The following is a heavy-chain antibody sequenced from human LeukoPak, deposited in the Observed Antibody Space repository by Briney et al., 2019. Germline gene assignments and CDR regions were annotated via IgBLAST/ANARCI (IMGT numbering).Heavy chain of an antibody. D-gene: IGHD3-10*01. V-gene: IGHV4-34*01. Sequence: SETLSLTCAVYGGSFSGYYWSWIRQPPGKGLEWIGEIDHSGNTNYNPSLKGRVTISVDTSKNQFSLKLSSVTAADTAVYFCAGLSRGHFDYWGQGTLVTVSS. CDR3: AGLSRGHFDY. CDR2: IDHSGNT. J-gene: IGHJ4*02. CDR1: GGSFSGYY.